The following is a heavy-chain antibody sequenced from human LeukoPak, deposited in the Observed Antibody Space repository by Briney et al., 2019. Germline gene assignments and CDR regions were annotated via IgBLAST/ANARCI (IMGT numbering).Heavy chain of an antibody. CDR3: ARGRGTGYYTYYYYYGMDV. CDR1: GGSISSSNW. D-gene: IGHD3/OR15-3a*01. V-gene: IGHV4-4*02. J-gene: IGHJ6*02. Sequence: SETLSLTCAVSGGSISSSNWWSWVRQPPGKGLEWIGEICHSGSTNYNPSLKSRVTISVDKSKNQFSLKLSSVTAADTAVYYCARGRGTGYYTYYYYYGMDVWGQGTTVTVSS. CDR2: ICHSGST.